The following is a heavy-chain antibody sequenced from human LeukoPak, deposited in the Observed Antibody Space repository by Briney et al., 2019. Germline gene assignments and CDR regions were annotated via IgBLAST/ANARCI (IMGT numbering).Heavy chain of an antibody. CDR2: IYHSGST. CDR1: GGSISSSNW. V-gene: IGHV4-4*02. Sequence: PSETLSLTCAVSGGSISSSNWWSWVRQPPGKGLEWIGEIYHSGSTYYNPSLKSRITISGDKSKNQFSLKLSSVTAADTAVYYCARGAQGYGDDYHYWGQGTLVTVSS. J-gene: IGHJ4*02. D-gene: IGHD4-17*01. CDR3: ARGAQGYGDDYHY.